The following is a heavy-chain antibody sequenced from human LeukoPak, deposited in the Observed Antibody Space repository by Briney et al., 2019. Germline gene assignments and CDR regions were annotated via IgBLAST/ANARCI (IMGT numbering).Heavy chain of an antibody. CDR1: GGSISSYY. CDR2: IYYSGST. J-gene: IGHJ4*02. Sequence: SETLSLTCTVSGGSISSYYWSWIRQPPGKGLEWIGYIYYSGSTNYNPSLKCRVTISVDTSKNQFSLKLSSVTAADTAVYYCARAGTGIDYWGQGTLVTVSS. V-gene: IGHV4-59*01. D-gene: IGHD1-1*01. CDR3: ARAGTGIDY.